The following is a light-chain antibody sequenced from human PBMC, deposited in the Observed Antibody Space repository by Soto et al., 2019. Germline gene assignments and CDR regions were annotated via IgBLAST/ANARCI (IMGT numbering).Light chain of an antibody. Sequence: EIVMTQSPATLSVSPGERATLSCRASQSVSSNLAWYQQKPGQAPRLLIYGASTRATGIPARFSGSRSGTEFTLTISGLQAEDFAVYYCQQYNNWPPTFGQGTKLEIK. J-gene: IGKJ2*01. V-gene: IGKV3-15*01. CDR3: QQYNNWPPT. CDR2: GAS. CDR1: QSVSSN.